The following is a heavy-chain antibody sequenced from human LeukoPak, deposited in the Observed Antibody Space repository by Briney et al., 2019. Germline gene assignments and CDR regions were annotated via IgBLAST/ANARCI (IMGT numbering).Heavy chain of an antibody. J-gene: IGHJ4*02. D-gene: IGHD4-17*01. V-gene: IGHV3-21*01. CDR2: FTSRSRSI. CDR3: ANLNNYGDYRDY. CDR1: GFTFSAYS. Sequence: PGGSLRLSCAASGFTFSAYSMTWVRQAPGKGLEWVSSFTSRSRSIYYADSVKGRFTISRDNAKQSLYLQMNSLKAEDTAVYYCANLNNYGDYRDYWGQGTLVTVSS.